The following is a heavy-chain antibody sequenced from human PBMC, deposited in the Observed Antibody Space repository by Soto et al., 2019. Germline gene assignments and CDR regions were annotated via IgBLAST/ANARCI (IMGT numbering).Heavy chain of an antibody. Sequence: QVQLVESGGGVVQPGRSLRLSCAASGFTFSSYGMHWVRQAPGKGLEWVAVISYDGSNKNYADSVKGRFTISRDNSKNTQYLQMNRLRAEDTAVYYCAKEVWSGTMDVWGQGTTVTVSS. CDR2: ISYDGSNK. CDR3: AKEVWSGTMDV. J-gene: IGHJ6*02. CDR1: GFTFSSYG. D-gene: IGHD3-3*01. V-gene: IGHV3-30*18.